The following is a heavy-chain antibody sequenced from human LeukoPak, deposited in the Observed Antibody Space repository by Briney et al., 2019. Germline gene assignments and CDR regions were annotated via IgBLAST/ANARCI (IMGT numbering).Heavy chain of an antibody. Sequence: PGGSLRLSCAASGFTFSSYGMHWVRQAPGKGLEWVTFIRYDGSNKYYTDSVKGRFTISRDTSKNTLYLQMNSLRAEDTAVYYCARDQTAFGELFPYPGYYYMDVWGKGTTVTVSS. V-gene: IGHV3-30*02. D-gene: IGHD3-10*01. CDR2: IRYDGSNK. J-gene: IGHJ6*03. CDR1: GFTFSSYG. CDR3: ARDQTAFGELFPYPGYYYMDV.